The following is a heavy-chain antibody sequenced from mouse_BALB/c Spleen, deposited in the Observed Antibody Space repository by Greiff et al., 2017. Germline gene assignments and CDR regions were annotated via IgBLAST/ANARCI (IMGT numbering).Heavy chain of an antibody. V-gene: IGHV3-6*02. CDR1: GYSITSGYY. D-gene: IGHD4-1*01. J-gene: IGHJ2*01. Sequence: VQLQQSGPGLVKPSQSLSLTCSVTGYSITSGYYWNWIRQFPGNKLEWMGYISYDGSNNYNPSLKNRISITRDTSKNQFFLKLNSVTTEDTATYYCARGLTGRDYWGQGTTLTVSS. CDR2: ISYDGSN. CDR3: ARGLTGRDY.